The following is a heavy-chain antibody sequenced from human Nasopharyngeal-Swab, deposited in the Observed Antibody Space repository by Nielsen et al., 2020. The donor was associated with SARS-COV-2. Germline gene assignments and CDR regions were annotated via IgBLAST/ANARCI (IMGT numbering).Heavy chain of an antibody. V-gene: IGHV4-34*01. Sequence: SETLSLTCAVSGGSFSDYNWSWIRQPPGKGLEWIGNIYHSGRTNYNPSLKSRVTISVDTSKNQFSLKLSSVTAADTAVYYCARSYCSSTRCANAFAIWGQGTMVTVSS. D-gene: IGHD2-2*01. CDR3: ARSYCSSTRCANAFAI. CDR1: GGSFSDYN. CDR2: IYHSGRT. J-gene: IGHJ3*02.